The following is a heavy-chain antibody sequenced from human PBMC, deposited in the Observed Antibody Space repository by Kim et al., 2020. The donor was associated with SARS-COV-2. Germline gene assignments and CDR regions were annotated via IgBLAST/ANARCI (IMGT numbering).Heavy chain of an antibody. J-gene: IGHJ4*02. CDR3: ARVGSSSWYFDY. CDR2: K. Sequence: KYYADSVKGRFTISRDNAKNSLYLQMNSLRAEDTAVYYCARVGSSSWYFDYWGQGTLVTVSS. V-gene: IGHV3-7*03. D-gene: IGHD6-13*01.